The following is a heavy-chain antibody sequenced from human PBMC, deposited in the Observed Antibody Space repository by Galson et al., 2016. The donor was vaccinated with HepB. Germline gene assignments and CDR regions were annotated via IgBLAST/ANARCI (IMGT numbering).Heavy chain of an antibody. J-gene: IGHJ3*01. CDR3: ARDLSPSYADNWYDALDL. D-gene: IGHD2-2*01. CDR2: INQGGSQT. Sequence: SLRLSCAASRLTFSSYWMTWVRQAPGNGQEWVANINQGGSQTFYADSVKGRFTISRDNAKNSLYLQMHSLRPEDTAVYYCARDLSPSYADNWYDALDLWGQGTLVTVSS. V-gene: IGHV3-7*04. CDR1: RLTFSSYW.